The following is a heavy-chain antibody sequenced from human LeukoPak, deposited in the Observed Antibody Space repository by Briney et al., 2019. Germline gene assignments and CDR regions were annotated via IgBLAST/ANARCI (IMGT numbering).Heavy chain of an antibody. V-gene: IGHV3-20*04. CDR1: GFTFDDHG. D-gene: IGHD6-6*01. CDR3: ARVRYIAARLAYYFDY. CDR2: IKWDGGST. Sequence: GGSLRLSCAASGFTFDDHGMSWVRQAPGKGLEWVSGIKWDGGSTGYADSVKGRFTISRDNAKNSLYLQMNSLRAEDTAVYYCARVRYIAARLAYYFDYWGQGTLVTVSS. J-gene: IGHJ4*02.